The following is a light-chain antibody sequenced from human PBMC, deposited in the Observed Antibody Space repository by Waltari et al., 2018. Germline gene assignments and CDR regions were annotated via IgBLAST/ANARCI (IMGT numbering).Light chain of an antibody. Sequence: HSALTHPASVAGSPGHSITASCTGTSRHVVGYNSVAWYQQHPGTAPKLIIYDVSNRPSGVSDRFSGSKSGTTASLTISGLQAEDEADYYCSSYATTSPYVFGSGTKVTVL. CDR3: SSYATTSPYV. CDR2: DVS. V-gene: IGLV2-14*03. CDR1: SRHVVGYNS. J-gene: IGLJ1*01.